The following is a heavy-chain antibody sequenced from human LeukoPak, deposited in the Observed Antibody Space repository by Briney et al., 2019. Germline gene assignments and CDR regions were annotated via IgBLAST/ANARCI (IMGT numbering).Heavy chain of an antibody. CDR2: INGDGSQN. CDR1: GFTFSTSW. J-gene: IGHJ5*02. V-gene: IGHV3-7*03. D-gene: IGHD6-13*01. CDR3: ERTRRAYISSWHAPNWFDP. Sequence: GGSLRLSCAASGFTFSTSWMTWVRQAPGKGLEWVANINGDGSQNGHVASVKGRFTISRDNAKNSLYLQMNSLRAEDTGLYYCERTRRAYISSWHAPNWFDPWGEGTLVTVSS.